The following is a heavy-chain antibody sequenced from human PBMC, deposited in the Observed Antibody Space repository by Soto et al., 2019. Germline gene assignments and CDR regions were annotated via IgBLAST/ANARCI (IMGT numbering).Heavy chain of an antibody. D-gene: IGHD4-17*01. V-gene: IGHV2-5*01. CDR3: AHRPPYGDYVIWYFDL. CDR1: GFSLSTSGVG. J-gene: IGHJ2*01. Sequence: SGPTLVNPTQTLTLTCTFSGFSLSTSGVGVGWIRQPPGKALEWLALIYWNDDKRYSPSLKSRLTITKDTSKNQVVLTVTNMDPVDTATYYCAHRPPYGDYVIWYFDLWGRGTLVTVSS. CDR2: IYWNDDK.